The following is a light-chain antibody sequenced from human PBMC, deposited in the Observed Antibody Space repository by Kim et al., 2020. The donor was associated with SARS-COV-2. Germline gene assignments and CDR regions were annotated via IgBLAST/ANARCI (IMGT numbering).Light chain of an antibody. V-gene: IGKV1-39*01. J-gene: IGKJ3*01. CDR3: QQSYSTPPEFT. CDR1: QSISSY. Sequence: DIQMTQSPSSLSASVGDRVTITCRAGQSISSYLNWYQQKPGKAPKLLIYAASSLQSGVPSRFSGSGSGTDFTLTISSLQPEDFATYYCQQSYSTPPEFTFGPGTKVDIK. CDR2: AAS.